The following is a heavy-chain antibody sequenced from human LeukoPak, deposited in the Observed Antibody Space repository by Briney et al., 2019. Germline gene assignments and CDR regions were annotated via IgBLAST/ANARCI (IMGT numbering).Heavy chain of an antibody. Sequence: GGSLRLSCAASGFTFSDYYMSWIRQAPGKGLEWVSYISNSGNTIYYADSVKGRFTISRDNAKNSLYLQMISLRAEDSATYFCAKDSSGIVVARAAYYMDVWGKGTTVTISS. CDR1: GFTFSDYY. J-gene: IGHJ6*03. CDR3: AKDSSGIVVARAAYYMDV. V-gene: IGHV3-11*01. CDR2: ISNSGNTI. D-gene: IGHD3-22*01.